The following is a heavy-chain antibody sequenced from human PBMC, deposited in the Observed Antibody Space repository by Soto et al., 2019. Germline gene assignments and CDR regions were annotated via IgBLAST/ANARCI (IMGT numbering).Heavy chain of an antibody. V-gene: IGHV3-23*01. CDR1: GFTFSSYA. CDR2: LSAGGGGT. J-gene: IGHJ4*02. Sequence: EVQLLESGGGLVQPGGSLRLSCAATGFTFSSYAMSWVRQAPGKGLEWVSTLSAGGGGTFYADSVKGRFTISRDNSKNTLYLQRNGVRAEDTAVYYCAKSGGPFGSGSYFHTMWGQGTLVTVSS. D-gene: IGHD3-10*01. CDR3: AKSGGPFGSGSYFHTM.